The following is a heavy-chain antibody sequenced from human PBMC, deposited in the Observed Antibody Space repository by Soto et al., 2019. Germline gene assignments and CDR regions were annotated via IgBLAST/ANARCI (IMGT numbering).Heavy chain of an antibody. Sequence: QVQLVESGGGVVQPGRSLRLSCAASGFTFSNYAMHWVRQAPGKGLEWLAIISYDGDNEYYADSVRGRFTISRDNSKNTVYLQTNHLRHWDPAVYYCAKDGGPGDCNRPGCSAKPFDSWGQGTLGTVSS. D-gene: IGHD2-2*01. CDR3: AKDGGPGDCNRPGCSAKPFDS. CDR2: ISYDGDNE. J-gene: IGHJ4*02. V-gene: IGHV3-30*18. CDR1: GFTFSNYA.